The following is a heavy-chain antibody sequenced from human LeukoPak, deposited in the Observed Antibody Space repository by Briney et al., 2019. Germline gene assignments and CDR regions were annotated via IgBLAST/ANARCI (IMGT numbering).Heavy chain of an antibody. J-gene: IGHJ4*02. CDR3: ARDQAAGPYFDY. D-gene: IGHD6-13*01. V-gene: IGHV3-21*01. CDR2: ISSSSSYI. Sequence: GGSLRLSCAASGFTFSSYSMNWVRQAPGKGLEWVSSISSSSSYIYYADSVKGRFTISRDNAKNSLYLQMNSLRAEDTAVYYCARDQAAGPYFDYWGQGTLVTVPS. CDR1: GFTFSSYS.